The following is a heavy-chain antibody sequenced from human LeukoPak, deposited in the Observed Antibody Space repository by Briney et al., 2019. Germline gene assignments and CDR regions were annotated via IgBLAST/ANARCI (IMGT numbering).Heavy chain of an antibody. CDR1: GGSFSGYY. CDR3: ARNSGSYVPLRAGIDY. V-gene: IGHV4-34*01. D-gene: IGHD1-26*01. J-gene: IGHJ4*02. CDR2: INHSGST. Sequence: SETLSLTCAVYGGSFSGYYWSWIRQPPGKGLEWIGEINHSGSTNYNPSLKSRVTISVDTSKNQFSLKLSSVTAADTAVYYCARNSGSYVPLRAGIDYWGQGTLVTVPS.